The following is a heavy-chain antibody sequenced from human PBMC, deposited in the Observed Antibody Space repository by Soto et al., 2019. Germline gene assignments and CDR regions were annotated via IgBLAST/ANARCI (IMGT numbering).Heavy chain of an antibody. Sequence: QVQLVQSGAEEKKPGASVKVSCKASGYTFTSYAMHWVRQAPGQRLEWMGWINAGNGNTKYSQKFQGRVTITRDTSASTAYMELSSLRSEDTAVYYCARAPHPYDFWRGGMDVWGQGTTFTVSS. CDR2: INAGNGNT. CDR1: GYTFTSYA. CDR3: ARAPHPYDFWRGGMDV. D-gene: IGHD3-3*01. V-gene: IGHV1-3*05. J-gene: IGHJ6*02.